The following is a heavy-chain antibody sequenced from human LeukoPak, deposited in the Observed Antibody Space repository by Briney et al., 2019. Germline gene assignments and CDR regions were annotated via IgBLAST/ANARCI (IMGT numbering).Heavy chain of an antibody. V-gene: IGHV1-24*01. J-gene: IGHJ6*02. CDR1: GYTLNELY. D-gene: IGHD6-19*01. CDR2: FDYEDGDT. Sequence: WASVTVSCTVSGYTLNELYMHWVRQAPGKGLEWMGGFDYEDGDTIYDPNLQGRVTMTEDTSTDTAYMELSSLRSEDTAVYCCTKGSGFYYYGMDVWGQGTTVTVSS. CDR3: TKGSGFYYYGMDV.